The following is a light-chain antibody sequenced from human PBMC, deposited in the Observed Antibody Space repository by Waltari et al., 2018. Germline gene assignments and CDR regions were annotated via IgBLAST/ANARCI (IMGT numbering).Light chain of an antibody. CDR1: QSVSSN. J-gene: IGKJ4*01. CDR3: QQYNNWPPLT. Sequence: EIVMTQSPATLSVSPGERATLSSRASQSVSSNLAWYQQKPGQAPRLLIYGASTRATGIPDRFSGSGSGTEFTLTISSLQSEDFAVYYCQQYNNWPPLTFGGGTKVEIK. V-gene: IGKV3-15*01. CDR2: GAS.